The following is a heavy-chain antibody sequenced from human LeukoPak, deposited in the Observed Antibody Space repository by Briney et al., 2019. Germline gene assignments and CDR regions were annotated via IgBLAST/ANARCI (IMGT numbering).Heavy chain of an antibody. CDR2: ISYDGSDK. D-gene: IGHD5-18*01. CDR3: ARNHRGYSYGSLDY. Sequence: GGSLRLSCAASGFTFSSYAMHWVRQAPGKGLEWVAVISYDGSDKYYADSVKGRFTISRDNSKNTLYLQVNSLRAEDTAVYYCARNHRGYSYGSLDYWGQGTLVTVSS. CDR1: GFTFSSYA. V-gene: IGHV3-30*04. J-gene: IGHJ4*02.